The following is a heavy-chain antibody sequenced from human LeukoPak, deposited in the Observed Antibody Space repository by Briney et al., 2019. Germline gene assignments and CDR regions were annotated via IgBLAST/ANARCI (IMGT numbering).Heavy chain of an antibody. CDR3: AKDSVYHDILSRYGMDV. V-gene: IGHV3-30*04. D-gene: IGHD3-9*01. Sequence: GGSLRLSCAASGFTFSSYAMHWVRQAPGKGLEWVAVISYDGSNKYYADSVKGRFTISRDNSKNTLYLQMNSLRAEDTAVYYCAKDSVYHDILSRYGMDVWGQGTTVTVSS. CDR1: GFTFSSYA. CDR2: ISYDGSNK. J-gene: IGHJ6*02.